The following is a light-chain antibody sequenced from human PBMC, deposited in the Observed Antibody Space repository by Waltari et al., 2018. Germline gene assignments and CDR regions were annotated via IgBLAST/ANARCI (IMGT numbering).Light chain of an antibody. CDR1: SSDVGTYNF. CDR3: TSYAGSDKLL. CDR2: EVT. Sequence: QSALTQPPSASGSPGQSVTISCTGSSSDVGTYNFVSWYQQHPGKAPQLMIYEVTKRPSGVPDRFSGSKSGNTASLSVSGLQAEDEADYYCTSYAGSDKLLFGGGTKLTVL. V-gene: IGLV2-8*01. J-gene: IGLJ3*02.